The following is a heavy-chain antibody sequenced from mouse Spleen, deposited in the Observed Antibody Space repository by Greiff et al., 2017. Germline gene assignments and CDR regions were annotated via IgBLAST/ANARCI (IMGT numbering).Heavy chain of an antibody. CDR2: ISSGGSYT. V-gene: IGHV5-9-4*01. J-gene: IGHJ3*01. D-gene: IGHD1-1*01. CDR3: ARVRDYGSSFAWFAY. Sequence: EVKVEESGGGLVKPGGSLKLSCAASGFTFSSYAMSWVRQSPEKRLEWVAEISSGGSYTYYPDTVTGRFTISRDNAKNTLYLEMSSLRSEDTAMYYCARVRDYGSSFAWFAYWGQGTLVTVSA. CDR1: GFTFSSYA.